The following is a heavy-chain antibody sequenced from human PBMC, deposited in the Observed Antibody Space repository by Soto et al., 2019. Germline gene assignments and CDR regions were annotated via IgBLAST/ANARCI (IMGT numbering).Heavy chain of an antibody. CDR3: ARSAVWFGDLLYYYGMDV. CDR1: GFTFSSYW. D-gene: IGHD3-10*01. V-gene: IGHV3-74*01. CDR2: INSDGSTT. Sequence: EVQLVESGGGLVQPGGSLRLSCAASGFTFSSYWMHWVRQAPGKGLVWVSRINSDGSTTNYADSVKGRFTISRDNAKNTLYLQMNSLRAEDTAVYYRARSAVWFGDLLYYYGMDVWGQGTTVTVSS. J-gene: IGHJ6*02.